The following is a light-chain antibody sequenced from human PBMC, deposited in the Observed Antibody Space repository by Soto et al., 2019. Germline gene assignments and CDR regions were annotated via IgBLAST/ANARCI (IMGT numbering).Light chain of an antibody. CDR3: QQRSNWLLT. V-gene: IGKV3-11*01. J-gene: IGKJ4*01. Sequence: IVMTQSPATLSLSPGERATLSWRASQSVSSYLAWYQQRPGQAPRLLIYDASNRATGIPARFSGSGSGTDFTLTISSLETEDFAVYYGQQRSNWLLTFGGGTKVDIK. CDR1: QSVSSY. CDR2: DAS.